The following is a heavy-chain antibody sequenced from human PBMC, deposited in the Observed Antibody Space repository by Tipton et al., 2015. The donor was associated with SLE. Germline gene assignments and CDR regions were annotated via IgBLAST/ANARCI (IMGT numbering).Heavy chain of an antibody. CDR2: VSWNGGSI. V-gene: IGHV3-9*02. CDR3: EKAVWAPLTDAFVI. CDR1: GFTSEAYA. J-gene: IGHJ3*02. D-gene: IGHD7-27*01. Sequence: SLRLSCVASGFTSEAYAMHWVRQVPGKGLEWVSGVSWNGGSIGDADSVKGRFTISRDNAKNSLYLQMNSMTGDDTALSYCEKAVWAPLTDAFVISGQGNMINVSS.